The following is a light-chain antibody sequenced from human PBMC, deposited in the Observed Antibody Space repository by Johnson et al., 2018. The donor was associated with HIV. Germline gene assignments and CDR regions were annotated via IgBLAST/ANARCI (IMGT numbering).Light chain of an antibody. V-gene: IGLV1-51*01. CDR2: DNN. Sequence: QSVLTQPPSVSAAPGQKVTISCSGSSSNIGNNYVSWYQQLPGTAPKLLIYDNNKRPSGIPDRFSGSKSGTSATLGITGLQTGDEADYYCGTLASSLTTSYVLVTGTKVTVL. CDR3: GTLASSLTTSYV. CDR1: SSNIGNNY. J-gene: IGLJ1*01.